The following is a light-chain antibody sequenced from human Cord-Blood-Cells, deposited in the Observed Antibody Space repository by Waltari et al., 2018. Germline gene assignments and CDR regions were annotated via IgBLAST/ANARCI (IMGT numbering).Light chain of an antibody. V-gene: IGLV3-10*01. CDR3: YSTDSSGNHRV. CDR1: ALPNTY. J-gene: IGLJ3*02. CDR2: EDS. Sequence: SYELTQPPSAPVSPAQTARITCSGDALPNTYAYWYQQKSGQAPVLVIYEDSKRPSGSPERFSGSSSGTMATLTISGVQVEDEADYYCYSTDSSGNHRVFGGGTKLTVL.